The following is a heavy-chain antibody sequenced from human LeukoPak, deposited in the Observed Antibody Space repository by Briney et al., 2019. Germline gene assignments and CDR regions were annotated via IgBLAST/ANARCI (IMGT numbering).Heavy chain of an antibody. CDR3: AGGNPGSYTARLFQP. Sequence: SETLSLTCAVYGGSFSGYYWSWIRQPPGKGLEWIGEINHSGSTNYNPSLKSRVTISVDTSKNQFSLKLSSVTAADTAVYYCAGGNPGSYTARLFQPWGQGTLVHVSS. CDR2: INHSGST. CDR1: GGSFSGYY. D-gene: IGHD3-10*01. V-gene: IGHV4-34*01. J-gene: IGHJ1*01.